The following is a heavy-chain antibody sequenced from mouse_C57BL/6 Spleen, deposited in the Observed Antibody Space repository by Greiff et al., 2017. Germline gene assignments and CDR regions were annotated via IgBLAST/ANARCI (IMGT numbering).Heavy chain of an antibody. CDR2: ISRGSSTI. D-gene: IGHD4-1*01. CDR3: ARLGRGAMDY. J-gene: IGHJ4*01. CDR1: GFTFSDYG. V-gene: IGHV5-17*01. Sequence: EVQRVESGGGLVKPGGSLKLSCAASGFTFSDYGMHWVRQAPEKGLEWVAYISRGSSTIYYADTVKGRFTVSRDNAKNTLFLQMTSLRSEDTAMYYCARLGRGAMDYWGQGTAVTVSS.